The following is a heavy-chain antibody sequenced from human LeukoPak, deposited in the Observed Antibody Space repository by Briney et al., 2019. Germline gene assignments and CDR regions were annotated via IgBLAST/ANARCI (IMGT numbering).Heavy chain of an antibody. J-gene: IGHJ4*02. V-gene: IGHV3-21*01. D-gene: IGHD3-9*01. CDR2: ISSSSSYI. CDR3: ARDRDDKTVLRYFDRLLPLEGFDY. Sequence: GGSLRLSCAASGFTFSSYSMNWVRQAPGKGLEWVSSISSSSSYIYYADSVKGRFTISRDNAKNSLYLQMNSLRAEDTAVYYCARDRDDKTVLRYFDRLLPLEGFDYWGQGTLVTVSS. CDR1: GFTFSSYS.